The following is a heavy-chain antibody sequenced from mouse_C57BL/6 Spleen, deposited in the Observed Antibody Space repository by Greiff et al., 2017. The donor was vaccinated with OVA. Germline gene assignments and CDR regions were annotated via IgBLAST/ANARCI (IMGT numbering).Heavy chain of an antibody. CDR2: ISDGGSYT. CDR1: GFTFSSYA. D-gene: IGHD2-3*01. V-gene: IGHV5-4*01. J-gene: IGHJ4*01. Sequence: EVQVVESGGGLVKPGGSLKLSCAASGFTFSSYAMSWVRQTPEKRLEWVATISDGGSYTYYPDNVKGRFTISRDNAKNNLYLQMSHLKSEDTAMYYCARDHDGYYNYAMDYWGQGTSVTVSS. CDR3: ARDHDGYYNYAMDY.